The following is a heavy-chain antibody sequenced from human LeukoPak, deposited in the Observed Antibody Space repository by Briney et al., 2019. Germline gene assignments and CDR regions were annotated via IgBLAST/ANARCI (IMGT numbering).Heavy chain of an antibody. D-gene: IGHD5-12*01. V-gene: IGHV4-4*07. J-gene: IGHJ5*02. CDR3: ARVDQSGYDTRGWFDP. Sequence: SETLSLTCTVSSGPINSYYWSWIPQPAGKGLECIARIYTSGSTNYNPSLKSRVTMSVDTSKNQFSLKLSSVTAADTAVYYCARVDQSGYDTRGWFDPWGQGTLVTVSS. CDR1: SGPINSYY. CDR2: IYTSGST.